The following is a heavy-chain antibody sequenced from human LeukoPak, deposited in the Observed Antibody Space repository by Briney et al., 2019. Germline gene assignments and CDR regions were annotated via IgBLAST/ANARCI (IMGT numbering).Heavy chain of an antibody. Sequence: GGSLRLSCAASEFYFSTHAMTWVRQAPGKGLEWVSAISISGTKTYYADSVKGRFTISRDNSKDTLYLQVNSLRAEDTAVYYCAKGGKWDVTPFDYWGQGTLVTVSS. CDR3: AKGGKWDVTPFDY. D-gene: IGHD1-26*01. J-gene: IGHJ4*02. CDR2: ISISGTKT. CDR1: EFYFSTHA. V-gene: IGHV3-23*01.